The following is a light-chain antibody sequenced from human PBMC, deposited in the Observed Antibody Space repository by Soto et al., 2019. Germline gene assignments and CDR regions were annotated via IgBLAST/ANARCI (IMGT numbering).Light chain of an antibody. Sequence: DVVMTQSPLSLPVTLGQPASISCRSSQSLVYSDGNTYLNWFHQRPGQSPRRLTYNVSNRDSGVPARFSGSGSGTDFTLKISRVEAEDVGVYYCMQGRYWPRLTFGGGTKVEIK. CDR2: NVS. V-gene: IGKV2-30*01. CDR1: QSLVYSDGNTY. CDR3: MQGRYWPRLT. J-gene: IGKJ4*01.